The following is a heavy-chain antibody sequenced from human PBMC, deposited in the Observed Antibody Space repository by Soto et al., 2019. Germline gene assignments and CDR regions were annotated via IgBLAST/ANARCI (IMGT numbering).Heavy chain of an antibody. CDR2: IWYDGSNK. D-gene: IGHD2-15*01. CDR3: ARSDCTGAYCYSWPFNYGVDV. Sequence: ESVGGVVQPGGSLRLSCPTSGFTFNTYGMHWVRQAPGKGLEWVAIIWYDGSNKYYADSVKGRFTISRDNSKNTLYLQMNSLRAEDTALYYCARSDCTGAYCYSWPFNYGVDVWGQGTTVTVSS. V-gene: IGHV3-33*08. CDR1: GFTFNTYG. J-gene: IGHJ6*02.